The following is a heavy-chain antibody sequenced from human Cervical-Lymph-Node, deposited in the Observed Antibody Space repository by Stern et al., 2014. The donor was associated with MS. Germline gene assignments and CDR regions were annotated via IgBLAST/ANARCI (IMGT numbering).Heavy chain of an antibody. D-gene: IGHD3-10*01. J-gene: IGHJ6*02. V-gene: IGHV1-69*06. Sequence: QVQLVESGAEVKKPGSSVIVSCKASGDSFNTYSISWVRQAPGQGLEWVGGIIPISGTINYAQKFQGRVTITADKSTSTAYMELRSLKSEDTAVYYCARVTVVVRGSYYKGMDVWGQGTTVTVSS. CDR3: ARVTVVVRGSYYKGMDV. CDR1: GDSFNTYS. CDR2: IIPISGTI.